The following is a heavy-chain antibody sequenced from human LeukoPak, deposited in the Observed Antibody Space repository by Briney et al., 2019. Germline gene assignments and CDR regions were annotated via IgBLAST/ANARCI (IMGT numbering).Heavy chain of an antibody. CDR3: ARAGLLRLGELSLGFDP. CDR2: INPSGGST. Sequence: ASVKVSCKASGYTFTSYYMHWVRQAPGQGLEWMGIINPSGGSTSYAQKFQGRVTMTRDTSTSTVYMELSSLRSEDTAVYYCARAGLLRLGELSLGFDPWGQGTLVTVSS. J-gene: IGHJ5*02. V-gene: IGHV1-46*01. D-gene: IGHD3-16*02. CDR1: GYTFTSYY.